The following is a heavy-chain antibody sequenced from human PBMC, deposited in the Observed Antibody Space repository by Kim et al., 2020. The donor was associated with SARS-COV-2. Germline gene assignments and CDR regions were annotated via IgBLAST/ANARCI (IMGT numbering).Heavy chain of an antibody. CDR1: GFTFSAYD. D-gene: IGHD1-26*01. V-gene: IGHV3-74*01. CDR2: INSDGSIT. J-gene: IGHJ4*02. Sequence: GGSLRLSCATSGFTFSAYDMNWVRQAPGKGLVWASRINSDGSITSYADSVKGRFTISRDNAKSTLYLQMNSLRVEDTAVYYCARAKSLVGASFDSWGQGILVTVSS. CDR3: ARAKSLVGASFDS.